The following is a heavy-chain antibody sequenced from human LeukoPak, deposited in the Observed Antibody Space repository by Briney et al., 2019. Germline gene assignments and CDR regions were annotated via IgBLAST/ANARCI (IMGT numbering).Heavy chain of an antibody. CDR2: NSGSGGST. D-gene: IGHD6-13*01. Sequence: GGSLRLSCAASGFTFSSYGMSWVRQAPGKGLEWVSTNSGSGGSTYYADSVKGRFTISRDNSKNTLYLQMNSLRAEDTAVYYCARDPHIAAAGGGLDYWGQGTPVTVSS. J-gene: IGHJ4*02. V-gene: IGHV3-23*01. CDR3: ARDPHIAAAGGGLDY. CDR1: GFTFSSYG.